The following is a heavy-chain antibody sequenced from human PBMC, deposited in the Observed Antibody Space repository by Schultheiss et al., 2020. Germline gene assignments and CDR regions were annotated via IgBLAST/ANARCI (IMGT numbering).Heavy chain of an antibody. CDR1: GGSISSYY. J-gene: IGHJ6*03. CDR3: ARAGGTTSYYYYMDV. D-gene: IGHD1-26*01. V-gene: IGHV4-59*08. Sequence: SETLSLTCTVSGGSISSYYWSWIRQPPGKGLEWIGYIYYSGSTYYNPSLKSRVTISVDTSKNQFSLKLSSVTAADTAVYYCARAGGTTSYYYYMDVWGKGTTVTVSS. CDR2: IYYSGST.